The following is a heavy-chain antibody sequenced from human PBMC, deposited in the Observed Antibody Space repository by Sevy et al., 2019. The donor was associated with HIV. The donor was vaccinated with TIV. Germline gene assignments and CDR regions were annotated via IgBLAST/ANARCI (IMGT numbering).Heavy chain of an antibody. Sequence: GGSLRLSCAASGFGFRSYWMTWVCQAPGKGLEWVASIYQDGSEKYYMDSVKGRFTVSRDNAKNSLFLQMNSLRVEDTAVYYCAREGSYGDYMLSYYYGMDVWGQGTTVTVSS. J-gene: IGHJ6*02. CDR3: AREGSYGDYMLSYYYGMDV. V-gene: IGHV3-7*01. CDR1: GFGFRSYW. D-gene: IGHD4-17*01. CDR2: IYQDGSEK.